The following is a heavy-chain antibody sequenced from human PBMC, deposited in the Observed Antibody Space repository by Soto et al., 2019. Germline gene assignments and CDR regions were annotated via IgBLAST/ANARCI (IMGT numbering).Heavy chain of an antibody. D-gene: IGHD3-10*01. Sequence: SETLSLTCTVSGGSISSYYWSWIRQPPGKGLEWIGYIYYSGSTNYNPSLKSRVTISVDTSKNQFSLKLSSVTAADTAVYYCARGRSVRGTGSYYYMDVWGKGTTVTVSS. V-gene: IGHV4-59*01. CDR2: IYYSGST. CDR1: GGSISSYY. CDR3: ARGRSVRGTGSYYYMDV. J-gene: IGHJ6*03.